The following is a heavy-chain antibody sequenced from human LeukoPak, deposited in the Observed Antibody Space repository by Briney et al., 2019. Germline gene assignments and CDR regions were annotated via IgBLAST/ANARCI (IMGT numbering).Heavy chain of an antibody. D-gene: IGHD1-26*01. J-gene: IGHJ4*02. CDR3: ARVVGDYNGLFDY. CDR2: MNPNSGNT. Sequence: GASVKVSCKASGYTFTSYDINWVRQATGQGLEWMGWMNPNSGNTGYAQKFQRRLTITRNTSISTAYRELSSLRSDDTAVYYCARVVGDYNGLFDYWGQGTLVTVSS. CDR1: GYTFTSYD. V-gene: IGHV1-8*03.